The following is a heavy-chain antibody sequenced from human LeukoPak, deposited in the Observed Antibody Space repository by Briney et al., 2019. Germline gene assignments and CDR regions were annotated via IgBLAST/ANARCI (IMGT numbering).Heavy chain of an antibody. CDR1: GFTFDDYG. J-gene: IGHJ4*02. CDR3: AKESLEYYYDSSGYNPDY. D-gene: IGHD3-22*01. Sequence: GGSLRLSCAASGFTFDDYGMSWVRQAPGEGLEWVSGINWNGGSTGYADSVKGRFTISRDNSKNSLYVQMNSLRAEDTALYYCAKESLEYYYDSSGYNPDYWGQGTLVTVSS. CDR2: INWNGGST. V-gene: IGHV3-20*04.